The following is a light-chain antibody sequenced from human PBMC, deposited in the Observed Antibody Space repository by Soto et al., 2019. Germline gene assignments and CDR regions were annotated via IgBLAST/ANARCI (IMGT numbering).Light chain of an antibody. V-gene: IGLV1-47*01. CDR2: RSD. Sequence: QSVLTQPPSASGAPGQRVTISCSGSSSNIGRDNVYWYQHLPGTTPKLLIRRSDQRPSGVPDRFSGFKSGSSASLAISGLRSEDEADYDCAAWDDSLSGVVFGGGTKLTVL. CDR3: AAWDDSLSGVV. CDR1: SSNIGRDN. J-gene: IGLJ2*01.